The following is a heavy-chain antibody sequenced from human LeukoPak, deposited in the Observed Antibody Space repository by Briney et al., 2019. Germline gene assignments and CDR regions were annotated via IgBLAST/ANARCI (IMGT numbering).Heavy chain of an antibody. CDR1: GGSLSSGDYY. CDR3: ARDSPHYGYWYFDL. CDR2: IYYSGTT. Sequence: SQTLSLTCSVSGGSLSSGDYYWGWVRQPPGRGLELVGYIYYSGTTYYNPSLKSRVAISIDTSKNQFSLNLSSVTAADTAVYYCARDSPHYGYWYFDLWGRGTLVTVSS. J-gene: IGHJ2*01. V-gene: IGHV4-30-4*01. D-gene: IGHD4-17*01.